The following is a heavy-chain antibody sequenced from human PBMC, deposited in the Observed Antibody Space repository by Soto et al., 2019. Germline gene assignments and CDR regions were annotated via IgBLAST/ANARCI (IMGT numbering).Heavy chain of an antibody. D-gene: IGHD2-2*01. CDR3: ARSRCSSTSCYISPYGMDV. J-gene: IGHJ6*02. V-gene: IGHV2-26*01. Sequence: SGPTLVNPTETLTLTCTVSGLSLSSARMGVSWIRQPPGKALEWLAHIFSNDEKSYSPSLKSRLTVSKDTSESQVVLSMTNMDPVDTGTYYCARSRCSSTSCYISPYGMDVWGQGTTVTVSS. CDR1: GLSLSSARMG. CDR2: IFSNDEK.